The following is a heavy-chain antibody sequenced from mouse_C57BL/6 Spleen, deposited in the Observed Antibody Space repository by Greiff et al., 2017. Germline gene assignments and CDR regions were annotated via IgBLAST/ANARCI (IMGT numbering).Heavy chain of an antibody. J-gene: IGHJ4*01. CDR2: INPNYGTT. D-gene: IGHD2-5*01. CDR3: ARWIVTTYDYAMDY. CDR1: GYSFTDYN. V-gene: IGHV1-39*01. Sequence: VQLQQSGPELVKPGASVKISCKASGYSFTDYNMNWVKQSNGKSLEWIGVINPNYGTTSYNQKFKGKATLTVDHSSSTAYMQLNSLTSEDSAVYYCARWIVTTYDYAMDYWGQGTSGTVSS.